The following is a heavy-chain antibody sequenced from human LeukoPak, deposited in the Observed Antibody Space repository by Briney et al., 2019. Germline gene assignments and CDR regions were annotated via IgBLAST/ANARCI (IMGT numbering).Heavy chain of an antibody. Sequence: SETLSLTCTISGGSISSYYWSWIRQPPGKGLEWIGYIYYSGSTNYNPSLKSRVTISVDTSKNQFSLKLSSVTAADTAVYYCARRMDYYYYMDVWGKGTTVTVSS. CDR3: ARRMDYYYYMDV. V-gene: IGHV4-59*08. J-gene: IGHJ6*03. CDR2: IYYSGST. CDR1: GGSISSYY.